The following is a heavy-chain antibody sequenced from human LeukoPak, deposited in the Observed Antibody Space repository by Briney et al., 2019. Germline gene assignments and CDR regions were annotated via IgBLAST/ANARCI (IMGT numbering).Heavy chain of an antibody. V-gene: IGHV1-18*01. CDR2: INTYNGNT. D-gene: IGHD3-10*01. Sequence: ASVKVSCKASGYTFANYVLAWVRQAARHGLRWMAWINTYNGNTKYAQKLQGRVTVTTDTSPRTAYMELRSLTSDDTAVYYCAREPISSGSYYPRSDYWGKGTLVTVSS. CDR1: GYTFANYV. CDR3: AREPISSGSYYPRSDY. J-gene: IGHJ4*02.